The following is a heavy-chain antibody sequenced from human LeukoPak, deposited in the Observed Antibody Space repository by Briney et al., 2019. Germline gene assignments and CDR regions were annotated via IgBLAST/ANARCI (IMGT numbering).Heavy chain of an antibody. CDR1: GFTFSSHA. Sequence: GGSLRLSCAASGFTFSSHAMRWVRQAPGKGGEWVSAISGSGGSTYYADSVKGRFTISRDNSKNTLYLQMNSLRAEDTAVYYCAKEGSGWYLPGWFDPWGQGTLVTVSS. V-gene: IGHV3-23*01. D-gene: IGHD6-19*01. CDR2: ISGSGGST. CDR3: AKEGSGWYLPGWFDP. J-gene: IGHJ5*02.